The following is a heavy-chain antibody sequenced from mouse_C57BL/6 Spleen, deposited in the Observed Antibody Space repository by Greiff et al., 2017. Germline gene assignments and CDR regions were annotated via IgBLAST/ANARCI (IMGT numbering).Heavy chain of an antibody. D-gene: IGHD3-3*01. V-gene: IGHV14-2*01. CDR3: ASREEGQGY. Sequence: VQLQQSGAELVKPGASVKLSCTASGFNIKDYYMHWVKQRTEQGLEWIGRIDPEDGETKYAPKFQGKATITAYLQLSSLTSEDTAVYYCASREEGQGYWGQGTTLTVSS. CDR1: GFNIKDYY. J-gene: IGHJ2*01. CDR2: IDPEDGET.